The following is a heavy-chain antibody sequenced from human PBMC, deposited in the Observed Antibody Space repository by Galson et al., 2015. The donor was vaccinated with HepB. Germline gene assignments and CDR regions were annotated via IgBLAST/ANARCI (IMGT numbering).Heavy chain of an antibody. CDR1: GYTFTSYA. CDR3: ARGAPGLYCSSTSCYGAGWFDP. V-gene: IGHV1-3*01. J-gene: IGHJ5*02. CDR2: INAGNGNT. D-gene: IGHD2-2*01. Sequence: SVKVSCKASGYTFTSYAMHWVRQAPGQRLEGMGWINAGNGNTKNSQKFQGRVTITRDTPASTAYMELSSLRSEDTAVYYCARGAPGLYCSSTSCYGAGWFDPWGQGTLVTVSS.